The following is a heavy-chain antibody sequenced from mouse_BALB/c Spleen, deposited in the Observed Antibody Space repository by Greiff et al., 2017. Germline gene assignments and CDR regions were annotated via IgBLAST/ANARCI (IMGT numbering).Heavy chain of an antibody. J-gene: IGHJ2*01. CDR3: ASWAYYFDY. V-gene: IGHV14-3*02. Sequence: EVKLMESGAELVKPGASVKLSCTASGYNIKDTYMHWVKQRPEQGLEWIGRIDPANGNTKYDPKFQGKATITADTSSNTAYLQLSSLTSEDTAVYYCASWAYYFDYWGQGTTLTVSS. CDR2: IDPANGNT. CDR1: GYNIKDTY.